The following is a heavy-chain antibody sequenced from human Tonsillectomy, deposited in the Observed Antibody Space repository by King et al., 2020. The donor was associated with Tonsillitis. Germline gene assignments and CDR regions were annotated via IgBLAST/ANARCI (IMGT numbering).Heavy chain of an antibody. CDR1: GFIVSSNY. J-gene: IGHJ4*02. Sequence: VQLVESGGGLIQPGGSLRLSCAASGFIVSSNYMSWVRQAPGKGLEWGSVIYSGGSTFYADSVKGRFTISRDNSKNTLYLQMNSLRAEDTAVYYCARDVAAAGFLWDWGQGTLVTVSS. V-gene: IGHV3-53*01. CDR2: IYSGGST. D-gene: IGHD6-13*01. CDR3: ARDVAAAGFLWD.